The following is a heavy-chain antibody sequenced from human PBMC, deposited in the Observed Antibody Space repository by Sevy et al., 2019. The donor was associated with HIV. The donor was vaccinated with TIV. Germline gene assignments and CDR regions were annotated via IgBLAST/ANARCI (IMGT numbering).Heavy chain of an antibody. J-gene: IGHJ4*02. Sequence: SETLSLTCTVSGGSISSYYWSWIRQPPGKGLEWIGYIYYSGSTNYNPSLKSRVTISVDTSKNQFSLKLSSVTAADTAVYYCASAGGYAFPFDYWGQGTLVTVSS. CDR2: IYYSGST. CDR3: ASAGGYAFPFDY. V-gene: IGHV4-59*01. D-gene: IGHD5-12*01. CDR1: GGSISSYY.